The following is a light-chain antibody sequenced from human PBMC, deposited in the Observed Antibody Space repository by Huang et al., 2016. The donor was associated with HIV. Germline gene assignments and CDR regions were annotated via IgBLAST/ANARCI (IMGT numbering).Light chain of an antibody. CDR3: QQYDNLYT. Sequence: DIQMTQSPSSLSASVGDRVLITCQASQDINAHLNWYQQKPGKAPRLLISDVSYLETGVPSRCSGGGSGTGFSFTISSVQPEDTATYYCQQYDNLYTFGQGTKLEIK. J-gene: IGKJ2*01. CDR1: QDINAH. V-gene: IGKV1-33*01. CDR2: DVS.